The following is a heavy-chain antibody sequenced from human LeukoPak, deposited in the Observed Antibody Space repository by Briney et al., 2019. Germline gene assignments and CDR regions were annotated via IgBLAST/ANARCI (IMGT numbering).Heavy chain of an antibody. CDR2: IYYSGST. D-gene: IGHD3-22*01. Sequence: SETLSLTCTVSGGSISSGGYYWSWIRQHPGKGLEWIGYIYYSGSTYYNPSLKSRVTISVDTSKNQFSLKLNSVTAADTAVYYCARDRSGYSGVDYWGQGTLVTVSS. CDR3: ARDRSGYSGVDY. V-gene: IGHV4-30-4*08. CDR1: GGSISSGGYY. J-gene: IGHJ4*02.